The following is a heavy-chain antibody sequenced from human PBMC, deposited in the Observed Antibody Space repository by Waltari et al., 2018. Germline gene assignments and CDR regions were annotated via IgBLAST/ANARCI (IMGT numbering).Heavy chain of an antibody. V-gene: IGHV1-46*01. Sequence: QVQLVQSGAEVKKPGASVKVSCKASGYTFTSYDINWVRQATGQGLEWMGIINPSGGSTSYAQKFQGRVTMTRDTSTSTVYMELSSLRSEDTAVYYCARTEVLELSFDYWGQGTLVTVSS. D-gene: IGHD1-7*01. CDR2: INPSGGST. J-gene: IGHJ4*02. CDR3: ARTEVLELSFDY. CDR1: GYTFTSYD.